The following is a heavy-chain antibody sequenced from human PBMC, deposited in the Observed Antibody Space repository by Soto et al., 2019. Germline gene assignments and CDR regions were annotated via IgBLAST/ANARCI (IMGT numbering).Heavy chain of an antibody. V-gene: IGHV1-69*12. CDR1: GGTFSSYA. D-gene: IGHD7-27*01. Sequence: QVQLVQSGAEVKKPGSSVKVSCKASGGTFSSYAISWVRQAPGQGLEWMGGIIPIFGTANYAQKFQGRVTITADESTSTAHMELSSLRSEDTAVYYCASAPSRYYYYGMDVWGQGTTVTVSS. J-gene: IGHJ6*02. CDR2: IIPIFGTA. CDR3: ASAPSRYYYYGMDV.